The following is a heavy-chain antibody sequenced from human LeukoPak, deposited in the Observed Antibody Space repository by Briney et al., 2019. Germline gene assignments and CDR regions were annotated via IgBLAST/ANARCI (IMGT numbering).Heavy chain of an antibody. CDR2: VSYSGST. J-gene: IGHJ4*02. Sequence: PSETLSLTCTVSGVSLSAFYWTWIRQSPGKGLEWIGYVSYSGSTNYNPSLKSRVTISVDTSKNQFSLKLSSVTAADTAVYYCARVTGVPAASYYFDYWGQGTLVTVSS. V-gene: IGHV4-59*01. D-gene: IGHD2-2*01. CDR3: ARVTGVPAASYYFDY. CDR1: GVSLSAFY.